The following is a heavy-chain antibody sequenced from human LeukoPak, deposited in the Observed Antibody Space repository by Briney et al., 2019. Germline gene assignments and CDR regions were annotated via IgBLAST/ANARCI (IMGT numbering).Heavy chain of an antibody. V-gene: IGHV1-69*13. D-gene: IGHD2-2*01. CDR2: IIPIFGTA. CDR1: GGTFSSYA. J-gene: IGHJ3*02. Sequence: SVKVSCKASGGTFSSYAISWVRQAPGQGLEWMGGIIPIFGTANYAQKFQGRVTITADESTSTAYMELSSLRSEDTAVYYCARVPGYHHDAFDIWGQGTMVTVSS. CDR3: ARVPGYHHDAFDI.